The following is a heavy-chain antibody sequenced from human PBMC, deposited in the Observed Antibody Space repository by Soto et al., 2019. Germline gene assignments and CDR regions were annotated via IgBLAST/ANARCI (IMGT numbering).Heavy chain of an antibody. CDR3: ARDGGRVYGDYRSMGFDV. CDR2: ISAYNGNT. CDR1: GYTFTSYG. D-gene: IGHD4-17*01. V-gene: IGHV1-18*01. J-gene: IGHJ3*01. Sequence: QVQLVQSGAEVKKPGASVKVSCKASGYTFTSYGISWVRQAPGQGLEWMGWISAYNGNTNYAQKLQGRVTMTTDPSASTAYMELRSMRSDDTAVYYCARDGGRVYGDYRSMGFDVWGQGTLVTVSS.